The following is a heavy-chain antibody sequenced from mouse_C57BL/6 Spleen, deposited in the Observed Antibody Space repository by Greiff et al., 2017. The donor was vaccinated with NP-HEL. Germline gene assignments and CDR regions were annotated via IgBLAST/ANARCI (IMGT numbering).Heavy chain of an antibody. CDR1: GYTFTSYW. D-gene: IGHD1-1*01. CDR3: ARSGYATVVGSYYAMDY. J-gene: IGHJ4*01. Sequence: QVQLQQPGAELVRPGSSVKLSCKASGYTFTSYWMHWVKQRPIQGLEWIGNIDPSDSETHYNQKFKDKATLTVDKSSSTAYMQLSSLTSEDSAVYYCARSGYATVVGSYYAMDYWGQGTSVTVSS. CDR2: IDPSDSET. V-gene: IGHV1-52*01.